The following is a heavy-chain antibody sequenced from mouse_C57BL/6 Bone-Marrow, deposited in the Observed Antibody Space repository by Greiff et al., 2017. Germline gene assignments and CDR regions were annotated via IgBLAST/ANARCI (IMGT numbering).Heavy chain of an antibody. V-gene: IGHV5-6*01. J-gene: IGHJ1*03. D-gene: IGHD1-1*01. CDR1: GFTFSSYG. CDR2: ISSGGSYT. CDR3: ARHYYGSSYWYCDV. Sequence: EVKLQESGGDLVKPGGSLKLSCAASGFTFSSYGMSWVRQTPDKRLEWVATISSGGSYTYYPDSVKGRFTISRDNAKNTLYRQMSSLKSDDTAMYYCARHYYGSSYWYCDVWGTGTTVTVSS.